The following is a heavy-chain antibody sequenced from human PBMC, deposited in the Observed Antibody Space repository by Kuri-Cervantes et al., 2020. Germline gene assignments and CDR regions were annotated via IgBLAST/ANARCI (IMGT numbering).Heavy chain of an antibody. CDR1: GYTFTSYD. Sequence: ASVKVSCKASGYTFTSYDINWVRQATGQGLEWMGWMNPNSGGTNSAQKFQGRVTMTRDTSINTAYMEPSRLRSDDTAVYYCARARWDYNSDGHIGHYFDFWGQGTLVTVSS. J-gene: IGHJ4*02. D-gene: IGHD3-22*01. CDR3: ARARWDYNSDGHIGHYFDF. V-gene: IGHV1-2*02. CDR2: MNPNSGGT.